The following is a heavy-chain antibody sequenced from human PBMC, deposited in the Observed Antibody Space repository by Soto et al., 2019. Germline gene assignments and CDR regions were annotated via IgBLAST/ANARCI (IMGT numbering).Heavy chain of an antibody. J-gene: IGHJ5*02. V-gene: IGHV3-7*03. CDR3: AKGGWLDD. Sequence: VQLLESGGDLVLPGGSLRLSCAASGFTFSGYWMSWVRQAPGKGLEWVANINEDGSQKNYVDSVGGRFTISRDNAQNSLFLQMNSLRPEDTAVFYCAKGGWLDDWGPGTLVTVSS. CDR2: INEDGSQK. CDR1: GFTFSGYW.